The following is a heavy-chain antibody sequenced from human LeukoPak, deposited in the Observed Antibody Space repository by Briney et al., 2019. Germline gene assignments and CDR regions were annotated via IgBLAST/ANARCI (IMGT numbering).Heavy chain of an antibody. Sequence: GGSLRLSCAASGFTVSSSYMNWVRQAPGKGLEWVAVIWYDGSNKYYADSVKGRFTISRDNSKNTLYLQMDSLRAEDTAVYYCARDRRYSSGWYDYFDYWGQGTLVTVSS. D-gene: IGHD6-19*01. V-gene: IGHV3-33*08. CDR3: ARDRRYSSGWYDYFDY. J-gene: IGHJ4*02. CDR2: IWYDGSNK. CDR1: GFTVSSSY.